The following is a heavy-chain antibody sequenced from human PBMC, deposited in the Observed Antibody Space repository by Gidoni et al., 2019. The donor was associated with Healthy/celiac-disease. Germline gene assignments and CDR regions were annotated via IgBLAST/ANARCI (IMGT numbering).Heavy chain of an antibody. J-gene: IGHJ5*02. Sequence: QVPMQESSPGLVKHSQTLSRTCTFSVGSISSGGYYWSWSRPHPGKGLEWIGYIYYSGSTYYHPSLQSRVTISVDTSKNQFSLKLCSLTAADTSVYYCASDISWGFWFDPWGQGTLVTVSS. D-gene: IGHD1-26*01. CDR3: ASDISWGFWFDP. CDR1: VGSISSGGYY. V-gene: IGHV4-31*03. CDR2: IYYSGST.